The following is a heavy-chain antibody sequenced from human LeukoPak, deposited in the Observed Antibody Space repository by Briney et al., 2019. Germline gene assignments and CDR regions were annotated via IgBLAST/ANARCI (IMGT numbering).Heavy chain of an antibody. D-gene: IGHD6-13*01. Sequence: GGSLRLSCAASGFTFTTYSMNWVRQAPGKGLEWVSSISTSSSYIYYADSVKGRFTISRDNAKNSLYLQMNSLRAEDTAVYYCARDGIAIAAADTVDYWGQGTLVTVSS. CDR3: ARDGIAIAAADTVDY. CDR1: GFTFTTYS. J-gene: IGHJ4*02. V-gene: IGHV3-21*01. CDR2: ISTSSSYI.